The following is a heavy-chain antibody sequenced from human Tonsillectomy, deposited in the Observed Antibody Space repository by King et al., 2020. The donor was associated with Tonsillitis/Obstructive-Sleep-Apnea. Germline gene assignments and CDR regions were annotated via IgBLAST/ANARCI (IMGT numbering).Heavy chain of an antibody. CDR1: GFTFSTYA. CDR2: ISGSNGGT. D-gene: IGHD6-19*01. V-gene: IGHV3-23*04. Sequence: VQLVESGGGLVQPGGSLRLSCVASGFTFSTYAMTWVRQAPGKGPEWVSGISGSNGGTYYADSAKGRFTISRNNSKNTLYLQINSLLADDTALYYCAKDFAAVTGDPGSWGQGTLVTVSS. J-gene: IGHJ5*02. CDR3: AKDFAAVTGDPGS.